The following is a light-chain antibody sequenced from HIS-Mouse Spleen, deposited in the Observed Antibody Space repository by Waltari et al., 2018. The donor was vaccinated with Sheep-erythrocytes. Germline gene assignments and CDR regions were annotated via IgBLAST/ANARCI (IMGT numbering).Light chain of an antibody. Sequence: SYELTQPPSVSVSPGQTASITCSGDKLGDKYACWYQQKPGQSPVLVIYQDSKRPSGIPGRFSGSHSGNTAPLTISGTQAMDEADYYCQAWDSSIYVFGTGTKVTVL. CDR3: QAWDSSIYV. CDR1: KLGDKY. J-gene: IGLJ1*01. CDR2: QDS. V-gene: IGLV3-1*01.